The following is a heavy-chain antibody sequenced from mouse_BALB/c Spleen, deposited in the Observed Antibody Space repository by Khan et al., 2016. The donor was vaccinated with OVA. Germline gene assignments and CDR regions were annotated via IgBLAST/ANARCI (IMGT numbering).Heavy chain of an antibody. CDR3: ARKDDYGYAMDY. V-gene: IGHV3-2*02. D-gene: IGHD1-1*01. CDR2: ISYSGRT. J-gene: IGHJ4*01. Sequence: EVELVESGPGLVKPSQSLSLTCTVTGYSITSGYAWNWIRQFPGNKLEWMGYISYSGRTSYNPSLRSRISITRDTSKNQFFLQLNSVTTEDTATYYCARKDDYGYAMDYWGQGTSVTVSS. CDR1: GYSITSGYA.